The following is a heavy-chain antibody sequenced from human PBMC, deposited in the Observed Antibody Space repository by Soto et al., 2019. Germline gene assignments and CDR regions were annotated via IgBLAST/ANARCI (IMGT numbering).Heavy chain of an antibody. V-gene: IGHV3-23*01. CDR3: ASELTFGSSSYY. Sequence: EVQLLESGGGLVQPGGSLRLSCAVSGFTFSNYAMSWVRQAPGTGLEWVSTISGSGGTTYYADSVKGRFTISRDNSKNTLYLQMNSLRAEDTALYYCASELTFGSSSYYWGQGTLVTVSS. D-gene: IGHD1-7*01. J-gene: IGHJ4*02. CDR1: GFTFSNYA. CDR2: ISGSGGTT.